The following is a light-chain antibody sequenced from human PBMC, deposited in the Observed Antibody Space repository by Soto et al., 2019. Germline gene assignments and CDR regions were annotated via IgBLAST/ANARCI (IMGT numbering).Light chain of an antibody. V-gene: IGKV3-15*01. Sequence: PGERATLSCRASQSVESRSLAWYQHKPGQAPRLLISGASTRAAGISDRFRGSGSGTEFTLTISSLRSEDSAIYYCQQYFEWPPMTFGQGTKVEI. CDR3: QQYFEWPPMT. CDR2: GAS. J-gene: IGKJ1*01. CDR1: QSVESRS.